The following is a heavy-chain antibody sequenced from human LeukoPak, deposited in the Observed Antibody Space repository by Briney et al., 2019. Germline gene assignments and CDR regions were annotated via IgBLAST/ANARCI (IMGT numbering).Heavy chain of an antibody. J-gene: IGHJ4*02. V-gene: IGHV1-24*01. CDR3: ATALRWVTAIYFDY. Sequence: GASVKVSCKVSGYNLTELSMHWVRQAPGKGLEWMGGFDPEDGETIYAQKFQGRVTMTEDTSTDTAYMELSSLRSEDTAVYYCATALRWVTAIYFDYWGQGTLVTVSS. CDR1: GYNLTELS. CDR2: FDPEDGET. D-gene: IGHD2-21*02.